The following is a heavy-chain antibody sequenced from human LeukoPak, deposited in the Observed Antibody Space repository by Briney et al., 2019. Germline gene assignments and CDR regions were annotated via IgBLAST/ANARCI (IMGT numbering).Heavy chain of an antibody. Sequence: GGSLRLSCAASGFTFSSYAMSWVRQAPGKGLEWVSAISGSGGSTYYADSVKGRFTISRDNSKNTLYLQMNSLRAEDTAVYYCAKDRDIVVVIPPFDYWGQGTLVTVSS. CDR1: GFTFSSYA. CDR2: ISGSGGST. D-gene: IGHD3-22*01. J-gene: IGHJ4*02. V-gene: IGHV3-23*01. CDR3: AKDRDIVVVIPPFDY.